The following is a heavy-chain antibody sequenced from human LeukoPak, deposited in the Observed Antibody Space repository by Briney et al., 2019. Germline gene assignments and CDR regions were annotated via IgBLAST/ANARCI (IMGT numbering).Heavy chain of an antibody. V-gene: IGHV4-38-2*02. CDR2: FYHGGST. J-gene: IGHJ4*02. CDR1: GYSISTGYY. Sequence: PSETLSLTCTVSGYSISTGYYWDWIRQPPGKGLEWIGTFYHGGSTYYNPSLKSRVTISVDTSKNQFSLNLTSVTAADTAVYYCARRAARDFDYWGQGTLVTVSS. D-gene: IGHD6-6*01. CDR3: ARRAARDFDY.